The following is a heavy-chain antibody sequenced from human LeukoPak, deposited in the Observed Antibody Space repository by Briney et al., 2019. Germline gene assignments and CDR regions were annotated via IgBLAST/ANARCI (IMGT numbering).Heavy chain of an antibody. CDR3: AKDRVSTVTTNYFDY. J-gene: IGHJ4*02. Sequence: GGSLRLSCAASGFTFSNSGMSWVRQAPGKGLEWVSSISGSGGTTYYGGSVKGRFSISRDNSRNTLYLQMNSLRAEDTAAYYCAKDRVSTVTTNYFDYWGQGTLVTVSS. CDR1: GFTFSNSG. D-gene: IGHD4-17*01. V-gene: IGHV3-23*01. CDR2: ISGSGGTT.